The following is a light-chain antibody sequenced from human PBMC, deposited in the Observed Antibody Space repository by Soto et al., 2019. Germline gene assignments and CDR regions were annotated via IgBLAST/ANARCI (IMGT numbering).Light chain of an antibody. Sequence: EFVLTQSPATLSLSPGERATLACRASQSVSSYLAWYQKKPGQAPRVLIYDASNRATGSPARFSGTGSGTDFTLTINNLEPEDFAVYYCQVRTNWSIAFGQGTRLDI. V-gene: IGKV3-11*01. CDR3: QVRTNWSIA. J-gene: IGKJ5*01. CDR1: QSVSSY. CDR2: DAS.